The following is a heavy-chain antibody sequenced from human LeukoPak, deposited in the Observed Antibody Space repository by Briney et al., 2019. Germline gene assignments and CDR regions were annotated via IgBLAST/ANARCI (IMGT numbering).Heavy chain of an antibody. Sequence: PSETLSLTCTDSGGPISSSTYYWGWIRQPPGKGLEWIGSIYYSGSTYYNPSLKSRVTISVDTSKNHFSLKLNSATAADTAVYYCAKQKSGSGSYFDHWGQGTLVTVSS. CDR3: AKQKSGSGSYFDH. CDR1: GGPISSSTYY. D-gene: IGHD3-10*01. V-gene: IGHV4-39*01. J-gene: IGHJ4*02. CDR2: IYYSGST.